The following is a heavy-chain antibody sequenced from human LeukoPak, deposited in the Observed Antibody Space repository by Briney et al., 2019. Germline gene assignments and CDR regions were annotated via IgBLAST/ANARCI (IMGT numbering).Heavy chain of an antibody. CDR3: ARTATNYADCPD. CDR2: ISASSSTI. D-gene: IGHD4-17*01. Sequence: HTGGSLRLSCAPSGFTFSDYSMTWVRQAPGKGLEWIAYISASSSTIYYADSVKGRFSISRDNAKNSLYLQMNSLRAEDTAVYYCARTATNYADCPDWGQGTLITVSS. J-gene: IGHJ4*02. CDR1: GFTFSDYS. V-gene: IGHV3-48*04.